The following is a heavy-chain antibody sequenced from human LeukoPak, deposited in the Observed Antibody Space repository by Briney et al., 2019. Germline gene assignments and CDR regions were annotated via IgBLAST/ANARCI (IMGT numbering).Heavy chain of an antibody. CDR1: GYSISSGYY. V-gene: IGHV4-61*01. D-gene: IGHD2/OR15-2a*01. Sequence: SETLSLTCAVSGYSISSGYYWSWIRQPPGEGLEWIGYIYYSGSTNYNPSLKGRVTISLDTSKNQFSLNLNSVTAADTAVYYCARELKVGNTGYYFDSWGQGTLVTVSS. J-gene: IGHJ4*02. CDR2: IYYSGST. CDR3: ARELKVGNTGYYFDS.